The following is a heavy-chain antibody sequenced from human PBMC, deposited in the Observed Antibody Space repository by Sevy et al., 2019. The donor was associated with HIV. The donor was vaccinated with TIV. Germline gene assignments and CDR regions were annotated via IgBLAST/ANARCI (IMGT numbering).Heavy chain of an antibody. V-gene: IGHV3-23*01. CDR3: ATDVGGGYCGSEYYYGMDV. CDR2: ISGSGGST. D-gene: IGHD3-10*01. Sequence: GGSLRLSCAASGFTFSSYAMSWVRQAPGKGLEWVSAISGSGGSTYYADSVKGRFAISRDNSKNTLYLHMNSLRAEDTAVYYCATDVGGGYCGSEYYYGMDVWGQGTTVTVSS. J-gene: IGHJ6*02. CDR1: GFTFSSYA.